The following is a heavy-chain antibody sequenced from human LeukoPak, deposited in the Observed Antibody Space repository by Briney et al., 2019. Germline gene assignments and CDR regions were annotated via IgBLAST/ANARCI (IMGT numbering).Heavy chain of an antibody. CDR1: GFTFSNYG. CDR3: ARDRAVRYFDY. CDR2: IWYDGTKK. D-gene: IGHD3-16*02. J-gene: IGHJ4*02. Sequence: GGSLRLSCAASGFTFSNYGMHWVRQAPGKGLEWVAVIWYDGTKKYYADSVKGRLTISRDNSKNTLYLEMNSLRAEETAVYYCARDRAVRYFDYWGQGTLVTVSS. V-gene: IGHV3-33*01.